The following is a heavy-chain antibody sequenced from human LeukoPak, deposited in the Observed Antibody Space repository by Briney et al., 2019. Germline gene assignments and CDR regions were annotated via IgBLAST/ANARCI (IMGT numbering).Heavy chain of an antibody. V-gene: IGHV3-23*01. CDR3: AKDWSGYCSGGSCSTPIFDY. J-gene: IGHJ4*02. D-gene: IGHD2-15*01. Sequence: PGGSLRLSCAASGFTFSSYAMGWVRQAPGKGLEWVSAISGSGGSTYYADSVKGRFTISRDNSKNTLYLQMNSLRAEDTAVYYCAKDWSGYCSGGSCSTPIFDYWGQGTLVTVSS. CDR2: ISGSGGST. CDR1: GFTFSSYA.